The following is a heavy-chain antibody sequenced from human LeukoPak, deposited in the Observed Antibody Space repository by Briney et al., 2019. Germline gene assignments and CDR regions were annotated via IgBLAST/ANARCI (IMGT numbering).Heavy chain of an antibody. J-gene: IGHJ4*02. Sequence: GGSLRLSCAASGFIFSSYAMHWVRQAPGKGLEWVAVMSTDGGSKFYADSVKGRFTISRDNSKNTLFLQMDSLRVEDTAVYYCATSVTGGPKRFDYWGQGTLVTVSS. V-gene: IGHV3-30-3*01. CDR2: MSTDGGSK. CDR1: GFIFSSYA. CDR3: ATSVTGGPKRFDY. D-gene: IGHD3-16*01.